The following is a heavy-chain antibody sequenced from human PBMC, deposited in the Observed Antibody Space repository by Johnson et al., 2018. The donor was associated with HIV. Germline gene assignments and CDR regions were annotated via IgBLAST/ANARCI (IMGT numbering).Heavy chain of an antibody. CDR3: ARAAAAATDAFDI. Sequence: QVQLVESGGGEVQPGGSLRLSCAASGFTFSSYAMHWVRQAPGKGLEWVAVISYDGSNKYYADSVKGRFTISRDNSKNTLYLQMNSLKPEDTSVCYCARAAAAATDAFDIWGQGTMVTVSS. CDR2: ISYDGSNK. D-gene: IGHD6-13*01. V-gene: IGHV3-30-3*01. J-gene: IGHJ3*02. CDR1: GFTFSSYA.